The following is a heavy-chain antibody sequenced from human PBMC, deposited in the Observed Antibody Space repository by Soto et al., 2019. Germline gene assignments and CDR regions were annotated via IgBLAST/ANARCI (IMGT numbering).Heavy chain of an antibody. CDR3: ARGRGSYPYFDY. Sequence: QVQLQESGPGLVKPSQTLSLTCTVSGGSISSGDYYWSWIRQPPGKGLEWIGYIYYSGSTYYNPSRKSRVTISVDSSKNQFSLKLSSVTAADTAVYYCARGRGSYPYFDYWGQGTLVTVSS. D-gene: IGHD1-26*01. CDR2: IYYSGST. V-gene: IGHV4-30-4*01. J-gene: IGHJ4*02. CDR1: GGSISSGDYY.